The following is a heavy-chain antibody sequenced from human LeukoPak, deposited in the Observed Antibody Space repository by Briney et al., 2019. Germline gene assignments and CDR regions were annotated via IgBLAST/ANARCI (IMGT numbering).Heavy chain of an antibody. D-gene: IGHD2-15*01. J-gene: IGHJ4*02. Sequence: GGSLRLSCAASGFTFSSYAMSWVRQAPGKGLEWVSAISGSGGSTYYADSVKGRFTISRDNSKNTLYLQMNRLRAEDTAVYYCAKDRRYCSGGSCSESFSIFGYWGQGTLVTVSS. CDR3: AKDRRYCSGGSCSESFSIFGY. V-gene: IGHV3-23*01. CDR1: GFTFSSYA. CDR2: ISGSGGST.